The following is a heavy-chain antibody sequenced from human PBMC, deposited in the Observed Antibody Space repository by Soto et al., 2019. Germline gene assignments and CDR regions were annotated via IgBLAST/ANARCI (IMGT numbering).Heavy chain of an antibody. D-gene: IGHD6-13*01. J-gene: IGHJ3*01. CDR1: GFTFSSYG. CDR3: ASGPPVEAAAGDF. Sequence: QVQLVESGGGVVQPGRSLRLSCAASGFTFSSYGMHWVRQAPGKGLEWVAVIWYDGSNKYYADSVKGRFTISRDNSKNTLYLQMNSLRAEDTAVYYCASGPPVEAAAGDFWGQGTMVTVSS. V-gene: IGHV3-33*01. CDR2: IWYDGSNK.